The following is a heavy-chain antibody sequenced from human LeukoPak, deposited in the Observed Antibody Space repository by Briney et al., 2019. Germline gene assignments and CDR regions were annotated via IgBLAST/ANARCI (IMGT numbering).Heavy chain of an antibody. CDR1: GFTFSSYA. J-gene: IGHJ4*02. D-gene: IGHD6-25*01. CDR2: VRGSGGTT. V-gene: IGHV3-23*01. CDR3: AKFFAPSGGASGWTWAIDY. Sequence: GGSLRLSCAASGFTFSSYAMTWVRQAPGKGLEWVAAVRGSGGTTYYADSAKGRFTIFRDNSENTLYLQTNSLRAEDTAIYYCAKFFAPSGGASGWTWAIDYWGQGTLVTVSS.